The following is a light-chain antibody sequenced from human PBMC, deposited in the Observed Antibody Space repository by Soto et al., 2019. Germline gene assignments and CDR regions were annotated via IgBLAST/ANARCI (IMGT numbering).Light chain of an antibody. CDR2: DDN. Sequence: QPVLTQPPSVSAAPGQKVTISCSGSRSNIGKNYVSWYQQVPGTAPKLLIYDDNKRPSGILDRFSGSKSGASATLGITGLQTGDEADYYCGTWDSSLSGGDWVFGGGTKLTVL. V-gene: IGLV1-51*01. CDR1: RSNIGKNY. CDR3: GTWDSSLSGGDWV. J-gene: IGLJ3*02.